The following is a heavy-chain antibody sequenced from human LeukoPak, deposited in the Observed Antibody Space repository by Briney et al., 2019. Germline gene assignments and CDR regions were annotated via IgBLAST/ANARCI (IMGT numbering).Heavy chain of an antibody. Sequence: ASVKVSCKVSGYTLTELSMHWVRQAPGKGLEWMGGFDPEDGETIYAQKFQGRVTMTEDTSTDTAYMELSSLRSEDTAVYYCAIDSNSGWTLENNYYYYGMDVWGQGTTVTVSS. CDR3: AIDSNSGWTLENNYYYYGMDV. D-gene: IGHD6-19*01. V-gene: IGHV1-24*01. CDR2: FDPEDGET. CDR1: GYTLTELS. J-gene: IGHJ6*02.